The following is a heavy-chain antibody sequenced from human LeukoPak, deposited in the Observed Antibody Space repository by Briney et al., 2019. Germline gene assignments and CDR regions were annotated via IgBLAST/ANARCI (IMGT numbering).Heavy chain of an antibody. Sequence: SETLSLTCTVSGGSISSSSYYWGWIRQPPGKGLEWIGSIYYSGSTYYNPSLKSRVTISVDASKNQFSLKLSSVTAADTAVYYCAREGAVAGDAFDIWGQGTMVTVSS. V-gene: IGHV4-39*07. D-gene: IGHD6-19*01. CDR1: GGSISSSSYY. CDR3: AREGAVAGDAFDI. J-gene: IGHJ3*02. CDR2: IYYSGST.